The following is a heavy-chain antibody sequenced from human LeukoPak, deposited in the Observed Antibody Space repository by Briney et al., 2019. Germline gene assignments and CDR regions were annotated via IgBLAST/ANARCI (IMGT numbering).Heavy chain of an antibody. D-gene: IGHD3-10*01. V-gene: IGHV1-2*02. CDR2: INPNNGGT. Sequence: AASVKVSCKASGYTFTDYYIHWVRQAPGQGLEWMGWINPNNGGTNYAQKFQGRVTMTRDTSISTAYMELSRLRSDDTAVYYCARGNKIIWFGELLYPGFDYWGQGTLVTVSS. J-gene: IGHJ4*02. CDR3: ARGNKIIWFGELLYPGFDY. CDR1: GYTFTDYY.